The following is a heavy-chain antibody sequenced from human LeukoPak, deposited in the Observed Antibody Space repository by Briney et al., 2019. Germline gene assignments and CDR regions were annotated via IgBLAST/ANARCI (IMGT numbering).Heavy chain of an antibody. J-gene: IGHJ5*02. V-gene: IGHV4-59*01. D-gene: IGHD3-22*01. Sequence: SETLSLTCTVSGGSISSYYWSWIRQPPGKGLEWIGYIYYSGSTNYNPSLKSRVPISVDTPKTQFSLKRSSVTAADTAVYYCARAHQYYDSSGYYPNWFDPWGQGTLVTVSS. CDR1: GGSISSYY. CDR2: IYYSGST. CDR3: ARAHQYYDSSGYYPNWFDP.